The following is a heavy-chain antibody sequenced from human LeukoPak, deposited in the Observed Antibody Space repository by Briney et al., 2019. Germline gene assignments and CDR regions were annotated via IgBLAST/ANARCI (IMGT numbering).Heavy chain of an antibody. J-gene: IGHJ5*02. D-gene: IGHD3-10*01. CDR1: GGTFSSYA. V-gene: IGHV1-69*01. CDR2: IIPIFGTA. Sequence: SVKVSCKASGGTFSSYAISWVRQAPGQGLEWMGGIIPIFGTANYAQKFQGRVTITADESTSTAYMELSSLRSEDTAVYYCARDQMVRGVIKGNWFDPWGQGTLVTVSS. CDR3: ARDQMVRGVIKGNWFDP.